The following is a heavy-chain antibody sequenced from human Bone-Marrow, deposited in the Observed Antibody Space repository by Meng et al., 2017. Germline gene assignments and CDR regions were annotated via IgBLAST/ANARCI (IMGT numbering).Heavy chain of an antibody. D-gene: IGHD7-27*01. CDR3: AKVNWGGEWV. Sequence: GESLKISCVASGFTFSSYPRSWVRQAPGKGLEWVSAISGGSEDTHYADSVKGRFAISRDNSKNTLYLQINSLRAEATAIYSCAKVNWGGEWVWGQGTLVTVSS. J-gene: IGHJ4*02. V-gene: IGHV3-23*01. CDR2: ISGGSEDT. CDR1: GFTFSSYP.